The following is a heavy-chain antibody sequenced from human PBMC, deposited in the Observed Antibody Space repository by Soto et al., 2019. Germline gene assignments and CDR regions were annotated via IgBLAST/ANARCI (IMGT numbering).Heavy chain of an antibody. CDR2: IKQDGSEK. Sequence: PGGSLRLSCAASGFTFSSYWMSWVRQAPGKGLEWVANIKQDGSEKYYVDSVKGRFTISRDNAKNSLYLQMNSLRAEDTAVYYCARVQHDFWSGPTPSFDYWGQGTLVTVPS. V-gene: IGHV3-7*01. CDR3: ARVQHDFWSGPTPSFDY. D-gene: IGHD3-3*01. J-gene: IGHJ4*02. CDR1: GFTFSSYW.